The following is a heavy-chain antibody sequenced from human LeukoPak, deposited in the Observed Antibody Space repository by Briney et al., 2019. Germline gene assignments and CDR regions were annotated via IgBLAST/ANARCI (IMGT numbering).Heavy chain of an antibody. CDR2: IYHSGST. V-gene: IGHV4-4*02. CDR3: ARDRWFGELWDGNWFDP. D-gene: IGHD3-10*01. Sequence: SGTPSLTCAVSGGSISSSNWWSWVRQPPGKGLEWIGEIYHSGSTNYNPSLKSRVTISIDKSKNQFSLKLSSVTAADTAVYYCARDRWFGELWDGNWFDPWGQGTLVTVSS. J-gene: IGHJ5*02. CDR1: GGSISSSNW.